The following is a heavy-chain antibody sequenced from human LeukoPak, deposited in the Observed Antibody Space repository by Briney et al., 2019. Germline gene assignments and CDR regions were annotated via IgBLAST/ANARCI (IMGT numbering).Heavy chain of an antibody. V-gene: IGHV4-39*07. CDR2: IYYSGST. Sequence: PSETLSLTCTVSGGSISSSSYYWGWIRQPPGRGLEWIGSIYYSGSTYYNPSLKSRVIISVDTSKNQFSLKLSSVTAADTAVYSCAREHSYYDSSGYYYGSGYFDYWGQGTLVTVSS. CDR1: GGSISSSSYY. J-gene: IGHJ4*02. CDR3: AREHSYYDSSGYYYGSGYFDY. D-gene: IGHD3-22*01.